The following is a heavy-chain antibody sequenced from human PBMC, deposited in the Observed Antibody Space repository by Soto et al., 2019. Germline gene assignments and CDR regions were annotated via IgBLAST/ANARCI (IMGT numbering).Heavy chain of an antibody. CDR2: RYYSGSI. J-gene: IGHJ4*02. D-gene: IGHD2-2*01. CDR3: ARGALGYCATTSCYGFDH. CDR1: GGSISSGNYY. Sequence: SETLSLTCTVSGGSISSGNYYWDWIRQPPWEGLEWIGSRYYSGSIYYNPSLKSRVTISVDTAKNQFSLKLSSVTAADTAVYYCARGALGYCATTSCYGFDHWGQGXLVTVYS. V-gene: IGHV4-39*01.